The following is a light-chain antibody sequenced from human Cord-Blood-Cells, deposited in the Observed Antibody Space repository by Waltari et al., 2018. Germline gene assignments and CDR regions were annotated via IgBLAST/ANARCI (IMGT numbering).Light chain of an antibody. J-gene: IGLJ3*02. Sequence: QSALTQPASVSGSPGQSITISCTGTSSDVGSYNLVSWYQQHPGKAPKLMIYEGSKRPSGVSNRFSGSKSGNTASLTISGLQAEDEADYYCCSYAGSSTSWVFCGGTKLTVL. CDR1: SSDVGSYNL. CDR2: EGS. V-gene: IGLV2-23*01. CDR3: CSYAGSSTSWV.